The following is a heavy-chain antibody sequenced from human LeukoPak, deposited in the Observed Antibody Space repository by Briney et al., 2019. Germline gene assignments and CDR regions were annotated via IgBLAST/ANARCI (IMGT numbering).Heavy chain of an antibody. CDR1: GFTFSSYG. V-gene: IGHV3-30*02. Sequence: GGSLRLSCAASGFTFSSYGMHWVRQAPGKGLEWVAFIRYDGSNKYYADSVKGRFTVSRDNSKNTLYLQMNSLRAEDTAVYYCAKVNDYGDYVSFDYWGQGTLVTVSS. CDR2: IRYDGSNK. D-gene: IGHD4-17*01. CDR3: AKVNDYGDYVSFDY. J-gene: IGHJ4*02.